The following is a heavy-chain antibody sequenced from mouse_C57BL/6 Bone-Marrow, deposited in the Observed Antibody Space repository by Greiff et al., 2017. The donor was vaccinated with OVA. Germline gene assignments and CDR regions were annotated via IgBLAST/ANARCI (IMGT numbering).Heavy chain of an antibody. CDR3: TGYYAMDY. CDR1: GFNFKDDY. Sequence: VQLQQSGAELVRPGASVKLSCTASGFNFKDDYMHWVKQRPEQGLEWIGWIDPEDGDTEYASKFQGKATITADTSSNTAYLQLSSLTSEDTAVYYCTGYYAMDYWGQGTSVTVSS. J-gene: IGHJ4*01. CDR2: IDPEDGDT. V-gene: IGHV14-4*01.